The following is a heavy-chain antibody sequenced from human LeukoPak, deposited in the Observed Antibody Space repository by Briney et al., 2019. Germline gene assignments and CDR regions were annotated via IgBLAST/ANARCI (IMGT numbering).Heavy chain of an antibody. CDR1: GFTFNTYA. CDR2: ISGSGGST. D-gene: IGHD3-22*01. J-gene: IGHJ4*02. CDR3: AKVRYYDSSGSLDY. V-gene: IGHV3-23*01. Sequence: GGSLRLSCAASGFTFNTYAMSWVRPAPGKGLEWVSAISGSGGSTYYADSVKGRFTISRDNSKNTLYLQMNSLRAEDTAVYYCAKVRYYDSSGSLDYWGQGTLVTVSS.